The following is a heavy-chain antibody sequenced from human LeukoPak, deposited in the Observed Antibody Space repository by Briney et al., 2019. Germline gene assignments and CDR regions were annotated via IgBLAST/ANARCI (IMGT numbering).Heavy chain of an antibody. V-gene: IGHV3-33*01. J-gene: IGHJ4*02. CDR1: GFTFSTYA. D-gene: IGHD1-26*01. Sequence: GRSLRLSCATSGFTFSTYAMHWVRQAPGKGLEWVAVIWYDGSNKYYADSVKGRFTISRDNAKNSLCLQMNSLRAEDTAIYYCVRSGGYWGQGTLVTVSS. CDR3: VRSGGY. CDR2: IWYDGSNK.